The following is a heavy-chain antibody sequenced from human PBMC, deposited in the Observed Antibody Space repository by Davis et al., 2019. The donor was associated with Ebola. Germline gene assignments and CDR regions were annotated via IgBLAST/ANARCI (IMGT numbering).Heavy chain of an antibody. CDR2: INPNSGVA. Sequence: AASVKVSCKASGYSFTDYYMHWVRQAPGQGLEWMGRINPNSGVANYAQKFQGRVTMTRDTSSSTAHMELRSLRSDDTAVYYCARDRCSSCYAGAMGVWGKGTTVTVSS. J-gene: IGHJ6*04. D-gene: IGHD2-2*01. CDR3: ARDRCSSCYAGAMGV. V-gene: IGHV1-2*06. CDR1: GYSFTDYY.